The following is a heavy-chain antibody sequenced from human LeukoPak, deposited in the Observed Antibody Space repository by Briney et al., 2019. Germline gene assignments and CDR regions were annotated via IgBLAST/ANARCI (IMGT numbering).Heavy chain of an antibody. J-gene: IGHJ6*03. CDR3: ARFYYYDSSGYSSSGYYYYMDV. CDR1: GGSFSGYY. Sequence: SETLSLTCAVYGGSFSGYYWSWIRQPPGKGLEWIGEINHSGSTNYNPPLKSRVTISVDTSKNQFSLKLSSVTAADTAVYYCARFYYYDSSGYSSSGYYYYMDVWGKGTTVTVSS. V-gene: IGHV4-34*01. CDR2: INHSGST. D-gene: IGHD3-22*01.